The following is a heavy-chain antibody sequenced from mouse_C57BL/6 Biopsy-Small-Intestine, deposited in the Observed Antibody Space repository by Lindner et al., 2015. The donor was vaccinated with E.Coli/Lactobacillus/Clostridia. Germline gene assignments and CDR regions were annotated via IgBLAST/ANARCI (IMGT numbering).Heavy chain of an antibody. V-gene: IGHV5-6*01. D-gene: IGHD2-4*01. CDR1: GFTFSSYG. J-gene: IGHJ2*01. CDR3: ARHGGLYYDYPYYFDY. CDR2: ISSGGSYT. Sequence: VQLQESGGDLVKPGGSLKLSCAASGFTFSSYGMSWVRQTPDKRLEWVATISSGGSYTYYTDSVKGRFTISRDNAKNTLYLQMSSLKSEDTAMYYCARHGGLYYDYPYYFDYWGQGTTLTVSS.